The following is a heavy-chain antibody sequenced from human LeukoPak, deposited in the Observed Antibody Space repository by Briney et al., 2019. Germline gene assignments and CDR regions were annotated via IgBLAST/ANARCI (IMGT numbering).Heavy chain of an antibody. D-gene: IGHD2-2*02. CDR1: GFTFSSYW. CDR2: IKQDGSEK. V-gene: IGHV3-7*03. Sequence: GGSLRLSCAASGFTFSSYWMSWVRQAPGKGLEWVANIKQDGSEKYYVDSVKGRFTISRDNAKNSLYLQMNSLRAEDTAVYYCARSVPAAIPYYYGMDVWGQGTTVTVSS. CDR3: ARSVPAAIPYYYGMDV. J-gene: IGHJ6*02.